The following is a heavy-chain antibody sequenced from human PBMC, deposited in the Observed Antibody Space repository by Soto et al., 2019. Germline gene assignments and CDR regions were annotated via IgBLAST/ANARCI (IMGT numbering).Heavy chain of an antibody. D-gene: IGHD6-13*01. V-gene: IGHV4-34*01. CDR2: INHSGST. CDR3: AVTGYSSSSLVP. CDR1: GGSFSGYY. Sequence: QVQLQQWGAGLLKPSETLSLTCAVYGGSFSGYYWSWIRQPPGKGLEWIGEINHSGSTNYNPSLNSRVTISVDTSKNQFSLNLSSVTAADTAVYYCAVTGYSSSSLVPWGQGTLVTVSS. J-gene: IGHJ5*02.